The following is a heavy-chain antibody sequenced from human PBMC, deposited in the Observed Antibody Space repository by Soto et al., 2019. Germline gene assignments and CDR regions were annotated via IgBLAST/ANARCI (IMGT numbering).Heavy chain of an antibody. CDR2: IHPNTGGT. V-gene: IGHV1-2*02. D-gene: IGHD1-7*01. CDR3: ASDFRTRGWFRQAGNFAMDV. J-gene: IGHJ6*02. CDR1: GYPYTNSY. Sequence: QVQLVQSGAEVRKPGASVKVSCKASGYPYTNSYMHWVRQAPGQGLEWMGWIHPNTGGTNYAQKSQGRVTMTRDTSVSTVYMELNRLTSDDTAIYFCASDFRTRGWFRQAGNFAMDVWGQGTTVTVS.